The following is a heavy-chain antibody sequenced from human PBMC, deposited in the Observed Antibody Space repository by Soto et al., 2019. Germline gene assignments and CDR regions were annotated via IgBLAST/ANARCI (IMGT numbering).Heavy chain of an antibody. CDR1: GGSISSYY. V-gene: IGHV4-59*01. CDR3: AREGSSSGPDYEY. CDR2: IYYSGST. Sequence: SETLSLTCTVSGGSISSYYWSWIRHPPGKGLEWIGYIYYSGSTNYNPSLKSRVTISVDTSKNQFSLKLSSVTAADTAVYYCAREGSSSGPDYEYWGQGTLVTVSS. D-gene: IGHD3-22*01. J-gene: IGHJ4*02.